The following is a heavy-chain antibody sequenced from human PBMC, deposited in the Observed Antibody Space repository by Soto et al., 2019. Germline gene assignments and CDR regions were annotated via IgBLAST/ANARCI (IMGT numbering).Heavy chain of an antibody. CDR3: TKSPYYDVDYRDL. CDR2: ISWNSGSI. CDR1: GFTFDDYA. V-gene: IGHV3-9*01. Sequence: EVQLVESGGGLLQPGRSLRLSCAASGFTFDDYAMHWVRQAPGKGLEWVSGISWNSGSIGYADSVKGRFTISRDNAKNSLYLHMNRLRAEDTALYYCTKSPYYDVDYRDLWGKGTTVTVCS. J-gene: IGHJ6*03. D-gene: IGHD1-26*01.